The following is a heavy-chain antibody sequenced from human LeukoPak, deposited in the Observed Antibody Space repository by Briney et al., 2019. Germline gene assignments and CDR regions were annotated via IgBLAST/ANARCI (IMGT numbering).Heavy chain of an antibody. D-gene: IGHD2-21*01. CDR2: ISFDGSTA. Sequence: GRSLRLSCAASGFKYNMHRVRQAPGKGLEWVAFISFDGSTAYYADSVQGRFTFSRDTSNNTLHLQMNSLRTEDTAVYYCASQTSIAAYFDSWGQGTLVTVSS. CDR1: GFKYN. V-gene: IGHV3-30*04. J-gene: IGHJ4*02. CDR3: ASQTSIAAYFDS.